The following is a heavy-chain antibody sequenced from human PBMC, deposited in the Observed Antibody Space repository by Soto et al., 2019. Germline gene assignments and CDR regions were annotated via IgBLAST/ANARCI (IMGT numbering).Heavy chain of an antibody. V-gene: IGHV3-53*01. D-gene: IGHD2-21*02. CDR1: GFTVSSNY. CDR2: IYSGGST. Sequence: GGSLRLSCAASGFTVSSNYMSWVRQAPGKGLEWVSVIYSGGSTYYADSVKGRFTISRDNSKNTLYLQMNSLRAEDTAVYYCAGESRDERHDAFDIWGQGTMVTVSS. J-gene: IGHJ3*02. CDR3: AGESRDERHDAFDI.